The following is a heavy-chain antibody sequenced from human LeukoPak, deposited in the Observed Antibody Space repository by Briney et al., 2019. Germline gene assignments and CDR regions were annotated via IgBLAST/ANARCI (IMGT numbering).Heavy chain of an antibody. CDR1: GYTFTSYA. Sequence: ASVNVSCKASGYTFTSYAMHWVRQAPGQRLEWMGWINAGNGNTKYSQKFQGRVTITRDTSASTAYMELSSLRSEDTAVYYCARVASGRTVTTPFDYWGQGTLVTVSS. CDR3: ARVASGRTVTTPFDY. V-gene: IGHV1-3*01. J-gene: IGHJ4*02. D-gene: IGHD4-17*01. CDR2: INAGNGNT.